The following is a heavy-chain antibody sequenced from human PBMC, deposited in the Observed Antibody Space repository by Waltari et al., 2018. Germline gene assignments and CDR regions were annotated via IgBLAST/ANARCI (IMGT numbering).Heavy chain of an antibody. CDR2: IYYSGST. CDR3: ARGIGSSWSYYYYYYMDV. D-gene: IGHD6-13*01. Sequence: QVQLQESGPGLVKPSETLSLTCTVSGGSISSYYWSWIRQPPGRGLGWSGYIYYSGSTNYNPALKSLVTRSVDTSKNQFSLKLSSVTAADTAEYYCARGIGSSWSYYYYYYMDVWGKGTTVTVSS. J-gene: IGHJ6*03. CDR1: GGSISSYY. V-gene: IGHV4-59*01.